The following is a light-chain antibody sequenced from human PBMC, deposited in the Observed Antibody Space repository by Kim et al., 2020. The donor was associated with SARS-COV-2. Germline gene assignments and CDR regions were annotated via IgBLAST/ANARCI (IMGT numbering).Light chain of an antibody. J-gene: IGKJ2*01. CDR3: QQQYGSSYT. CDR1: QSVSSTY. V-gene: IGKV3-20*01. Sequence: LYPGERATLSCRASQSVSSTYLAWYQQKPGQAPRLLIYGASIRATGIPDRFSGSGSGTDFTLTISRLEPEDFAVYYCQQQYGSSYTFGQGTKLEI. CDR2: GAS.